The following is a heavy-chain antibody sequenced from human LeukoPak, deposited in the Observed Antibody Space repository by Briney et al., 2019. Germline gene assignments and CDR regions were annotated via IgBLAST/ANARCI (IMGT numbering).Heavy chain of an antibody. CDR3: AGGTGAYDTPLGY. CDR2: VYYSGNT. J-gene: IGHJ4*02. CDR1: GGSISTYY. V-gene: IGHV4-59*12. Sequence: PSESLSLTCTVSGGSISTYYWSWIRQPPGKGLEWIGYVYYSGNTDYNPSLKSRVTISVDTSKNQFSLRLRSVTDADTAVYYCAGGTGAYDTPLGYWGQGALVTVSS. D-gene: IGHD5-12*01.